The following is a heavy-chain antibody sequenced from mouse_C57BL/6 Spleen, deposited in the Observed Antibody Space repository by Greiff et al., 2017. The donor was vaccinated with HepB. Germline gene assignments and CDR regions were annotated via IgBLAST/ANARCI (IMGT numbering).Heavy chain of an antibody. V-gene: IGHV1-76*01. D-gene: IGHD1-1*01. J-gene: IGHJ1*03. CDR2: IYPGSGNT. CDR3: ARDSYGSSYVGYFDV. Sequence: RPGQGLEWIARIYPGSGNTYYNEKFKGKATLTAEKSSSTAYMQLSSLTSEDSAVYFCARDSYGSSYVGYFDVWGTGTTVTVSS.